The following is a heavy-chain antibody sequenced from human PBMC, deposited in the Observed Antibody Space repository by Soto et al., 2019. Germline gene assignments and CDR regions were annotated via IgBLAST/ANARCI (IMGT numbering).Heavy chain of an antibody. V-gene: IGHV3-33*03. Sequence: QERLVESGGGVVQPGWSLRLSCAVSGFTFSDYAMHWVRPAPGNGLEWVALIWHDGINEFYADFVKGRFTISRDISYNELDLQMMCLCPEDMAVYYCTKCRGDAYKSGLGLEQWGQGTLVTVFS. D-gene: IGHD3-10*01. CDR1: GFTFSDYA. CDR2: IWHDGINE. CDR3: TKCRGDAYKSGLGLEQ. J-gene: IGHJ4*02.